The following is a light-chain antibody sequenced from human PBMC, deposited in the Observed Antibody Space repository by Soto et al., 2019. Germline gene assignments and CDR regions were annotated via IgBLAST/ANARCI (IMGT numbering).Light chain of an antibody. CDR2: LNSDGSH. Sequence: QPVLTQSPSASASLGASVNLTCTLSSGHSSYAIAWHQQQPEKGPRFLMMLNSDGSHNKGDGIPDRFSGSSSGTERYLTISSPQSEDEADYYCQTWGTGIRVFGGGTKLTVL. J-gene: IGLJ3*02. CDR3: QTWGTGIRV. V-gene: IGLV4-69*01. CDR1: SGHSSYA.